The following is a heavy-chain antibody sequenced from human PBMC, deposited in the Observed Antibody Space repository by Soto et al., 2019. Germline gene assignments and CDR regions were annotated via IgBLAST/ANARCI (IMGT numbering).Heavy chain of an antibody. CDR3: ARPPVDCSGGSCYPFTDAFVI. CDR1: GFTFSSYW. CDR2: INSDGSST. V-gene: IGHV3-74*01. D-gene: IGHD2-15*01. Sequence: EVQLVESGGGLVQPGGSLRLSCAASGFTFSSYWMHWVRQAPGKGLVWVSRINSDGSSTSYADSVKGRFTISRDNAKNTLYLQMNSLRAEDTAVYYCARPPVDCSGGSCYPFTDAFVIWGQVTMVTVSS. J-gene: IGHJ3*02.